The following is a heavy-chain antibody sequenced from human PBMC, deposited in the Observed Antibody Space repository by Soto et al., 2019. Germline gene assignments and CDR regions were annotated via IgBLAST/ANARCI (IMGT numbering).Heavy chain of an antibody. V-gene: IGHV3-48*02. CDR2: ISSRSSTI. J-gene: IGHJ4*02. CDR3: ARDLASGTYPRGFDF. CDR1: GFTFSTYS. D-gene: IGHD1-26*01. Sequence: EVQLVESGGGLVQPGGSLRLSCAASGFTFSTYSMNWVRQAPGQGLEWVSYISSRSSTIYYADSMKGRFTISRDNAKNSLYLQMNRLRDGDTAVYYCARDLASGTYPRGFDFWGQGTLVTVSS.